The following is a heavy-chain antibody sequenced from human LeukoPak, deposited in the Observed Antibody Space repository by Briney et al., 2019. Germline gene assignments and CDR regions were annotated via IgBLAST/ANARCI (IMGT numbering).Heavy chain of an antibody. CDR2: MNPNSGNT. D-gene: IGHD2-2*01. CDR3: ARVLVPAASNWFDP. J-gene: IGHJ5*02. V-gene: IGHV1-8*03. CDR1: GYTFTSYD. Sequence: ASVKVSCKASGYTFTSYDINWVRQAPGQGLEWMGWMNPNSGNTGYAQKFQGRVTITRNTSISTAYMELSSLRSEDTAVYYCARVLVPAASNWFDPWGQGTLVTVSS.